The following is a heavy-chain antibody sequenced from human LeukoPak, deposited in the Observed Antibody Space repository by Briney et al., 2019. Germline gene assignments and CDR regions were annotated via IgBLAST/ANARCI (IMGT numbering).Heavy chain of an antibody. CDR3: ARLRYIWSGSWKFYYYMDV. J-gene: IGHJ6*03. Sequence: PSETLPLTCAVYGGSFSGYYWSWIRQPPGKGLEWIGEINHSGSTNYNPSLKSRVTISVDTSKNQFSLELSSVTAADTAIYYCARLRYIWSGSWKFYYYMDVWGKGTTVTVSS. CDR1: GGSFSGYY. D-gene: IGHD3-3*01. V-gene: IGHV4-34*01. CDR2: INHSGST.